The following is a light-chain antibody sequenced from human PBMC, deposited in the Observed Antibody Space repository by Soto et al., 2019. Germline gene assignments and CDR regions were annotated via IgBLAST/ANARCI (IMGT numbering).Light chain of an antibody. CDR3: CSYAGSSLYV. Sequence: QCALTQPASVCGSPGQSITISCTRTSSDVGSYNLVSWYQQHPGKAPKLMIYEGSKRPSGVSNRFSGSKSGNTASLTISGLQAEDEADYYCCSYAGSSLYVFGTGTKVTVI. J-gene: IGLJ1*01. CDR2: EGS. V-gene: IGLV2-23*01. CDR1: SSDVGSYNL.